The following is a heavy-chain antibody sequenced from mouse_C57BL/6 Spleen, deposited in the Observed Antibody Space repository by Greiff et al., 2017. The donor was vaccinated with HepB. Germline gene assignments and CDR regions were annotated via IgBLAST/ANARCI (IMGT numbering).Heavy chain of an antibody. CDR1: GYTFTDYY. V-gene: IGHV1-77*01. CDR2: IGPGSGST. Sequence: QVHVKQSGAELVKPGASVKISCKASGYTFTDYYINWVKQRPGQGLEWIGKIGPGSGSTYYNEKFKGKATLTADKSSSTAYMQLSRLTSEDSAVYFCARWKSYYSQPGYFDVWGTGATVTVSS. CDR3: ARWKSYYSQPGYFDV. D-gene: IGHD2-12*01. J-gene: IGHJ1*03.